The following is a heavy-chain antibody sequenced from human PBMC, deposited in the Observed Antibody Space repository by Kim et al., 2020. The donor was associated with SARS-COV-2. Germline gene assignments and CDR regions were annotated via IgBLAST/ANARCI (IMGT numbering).Heavy chain of an antibody. V-gene: IGHV3-73*01. Sequence: TADIASVEGRFTISRDDSNNTAYLQMNSLKTEDTAVYYCTRHAPYGGPLAWGQGTLVTVSS. CDR3: TRHAPYGGPLA. D-gene: IGHD4-17*01. CDR2: T. J-gene: IGHJ4*02.